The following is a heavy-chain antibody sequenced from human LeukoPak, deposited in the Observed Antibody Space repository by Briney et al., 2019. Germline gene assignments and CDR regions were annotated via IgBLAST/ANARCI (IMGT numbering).Heavy chain of an antibody. J-gene: IGHJ3*02. D-gene: IGHD3-9*01. V-gene: IGHV1-2*02. Sequence: ASVKVSCKASGYTFNDYYMHWVRQAPGQGLEWMGWINPNSGGTNYAQKFQGRVTMTRDTSISTAYMELSRLRSDDTAVYYCARDIRGAYYDILTVNQPNAFDIWGQGTMVTVSS. CDR2: INPNSGGT. CDR1: GYTFNDYY. CDR3: ARDIRGAYYDILTVNQPNAFDI.